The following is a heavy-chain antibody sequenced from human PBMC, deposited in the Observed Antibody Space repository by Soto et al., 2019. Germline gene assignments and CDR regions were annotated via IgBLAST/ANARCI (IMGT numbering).Heavy chain of an antibody. CDR2: ISAYNGNT. V-gene: IGHV1-18*04. J-gene: IGHJ6*02. Sequence: ASVQVSCKASGYTFISYGISWVRQPPGQELEWMGWISAYNGNTNYAQKLQGRVTMTTDTSTSTAYMELRSLRSDDTAVYYCAREGYSSNYYYYGMDVWGQGTTVTVSS. CDR1: GYTFISYG. D-gene: IGHD6-13*01. CDR3: AREGYSSNYYYYGMDV.